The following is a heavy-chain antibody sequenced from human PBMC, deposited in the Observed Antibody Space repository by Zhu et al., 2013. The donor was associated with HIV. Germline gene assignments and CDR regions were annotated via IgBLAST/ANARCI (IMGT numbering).Heavy chain of an antibody. J-gene: IGHJ6*02. CDR1: GFTFSMYA. D-gene: IGHD3-3*02. V-gene: IGHV3-23*01. CDR3: AKAVTIFGVIRRNYFYTMDV. Sequence: EVQLLESGGGLVQPGGSLRLSCAASGFTFSMYAMSWVRQAPGKGLEWVSAVSGPGDTTYDADSVKGRFTISRDNSKNTLYLQMNYLRAEDTAVYYCAKAVTIFGVIRRNYFYTMDVWGQGTTVTVSS. CDR2: VSGPGDTT.